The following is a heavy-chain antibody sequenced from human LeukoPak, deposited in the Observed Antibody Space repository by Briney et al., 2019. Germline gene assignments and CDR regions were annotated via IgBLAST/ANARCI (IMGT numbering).Heavy chain of an antibody. Sequence: GGSLRLSCATSGFIFSTFGMHWVRQAPGKGLEWVAFIHYDDRRRDYAESVKGRFTISRDNYENTLFLQMNSLRAEDTAVYYCAKDRGYYDSSGYYLSYFDYWGQGTLVTVSS. CDR2: IHYDDRRR. J-gene: IGHJ4*02. D-gene: IGHD3-22*01. V-gene: IGHV3-30*02. CDR1: GFIFSTFG. CDR3: AKDRGYYDSSGYYLSYFDY.